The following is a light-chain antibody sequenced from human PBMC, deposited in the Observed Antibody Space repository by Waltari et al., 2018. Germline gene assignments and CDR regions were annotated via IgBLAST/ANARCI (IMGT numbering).Light chain of an antibody. CDR3: SSYAGSDIYV. Sequence: QSALSQPPSAAGSPGQSVTIPCTATSSDAGSYNHVSWYQHHPGTAPKVMIYEVSKRPSGVPDRFSGSKSANTASLTVSGLQAEDEADYYCSSYAGSDIYVFGTGTKVTVL. CDR2: EVS. CDR1: SSDAGSYNH. J-gene: IGLJ1*01. V-gene: IGLV2-8*01.